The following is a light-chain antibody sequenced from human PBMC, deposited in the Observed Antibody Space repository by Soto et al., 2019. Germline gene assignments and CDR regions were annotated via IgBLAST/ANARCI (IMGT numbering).Light chain of an antibody. Sequence: DIQMTQSPSTLSASVLYRVTITFRASQSISGWLAWYQQKPGKAPNLLIYDVSTLESGVPSRFSGSGSGTEFTLTISSLQPGDVATYYCQQYKNFWTFGQGTKVDIK. CDR2: DVS. J-gene: IGKJ1*01. V-gene: IGKV1-5*01. CDR1: QSISGW. CDR3: QQYKNFWT.